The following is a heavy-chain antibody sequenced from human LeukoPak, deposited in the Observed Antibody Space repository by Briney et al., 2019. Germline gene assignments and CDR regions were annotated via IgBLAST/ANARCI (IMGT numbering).Heavy chain of an antibody. CDR3: ARESGDYDILTGYYNGVGWFDP. J-gene: IGHJ5*02. D-gene: IGHD3-9*01. CDR1: GGSISSYY. Sequence: SETLSLTCTVSGGSISSYYWSWIRQPPGKGLEWIGYIYYSGSTNYNPSLKSQVTISVDTSKNQFSLKLSSVTAADTAVYYCARESGDYDILTGYYNGVGWFDPWGQGTLVTVSS. V-gene: IGHV4-59*01. CDR2: IYYSGST.